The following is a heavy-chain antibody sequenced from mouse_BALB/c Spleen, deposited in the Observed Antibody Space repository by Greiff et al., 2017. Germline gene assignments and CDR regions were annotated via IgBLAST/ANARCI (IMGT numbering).Heavy chain of an antibody. Sequence: LQQPGSELVRPGASVKLSCKASGYTFTSYWMHWVKQRPGQGLEWIGNIYPGSGSTNYDEKFKGKATLTTDKSSSTAYMQLSRLTSEDSAVYFCARSFLTTVAYFDYWGQGTTLTVSS. CDR3: ARSFLTTVAYFDY. CDR1: GYTFTSYW. V-gene: IGHV1S22*01. J-gene: IGHJ2*01. CDR2: IYPGSGST. D-gene: IGHD1-1*01.